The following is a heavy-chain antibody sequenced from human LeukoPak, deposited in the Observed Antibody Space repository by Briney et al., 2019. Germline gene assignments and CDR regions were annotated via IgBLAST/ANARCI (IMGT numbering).Heavy chain of an antibody. Sequence: GGSLRLSCAASGFTLSSYGMHWVRQAPGKGLEWVAVIWYDGSNKYYADSVKGRFTISRDNSKNTLYLQMNSLRAEDTAVYYCARKSAYYGSGSSIGYYYYYGMDVWGQGTTVTVSS. V-gene: IGHV3-33*01. CDR1: GFTLSSYG. J-gene: IGHJ6*02. CDR3: ARKSAYYGSGSSIGYYYYYGMDV. CDR2: IWYDGSNK. D-gene: IGHD3-10*01.